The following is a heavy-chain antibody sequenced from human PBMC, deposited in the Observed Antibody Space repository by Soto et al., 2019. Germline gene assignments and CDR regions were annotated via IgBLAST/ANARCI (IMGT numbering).Heavy chain of an antibody. Sequence: EVQLVESGGGLVKPGGSLRLSCAASGFTFSRYTMSWVRQAPGKGLEWVSSITSSSYNMYYADSVRGRFTISRDNAKNSLYLQRISLRAKDTAVYYCARDLGDSTSSSWDYYYGMDVWGQGTTVTVSS. D-gene: IGHD6-6*01. CDR3: ARDLGDSTSSSWDYYYGMDV. CDR2: ITSSSYNM. J-gene: IGHJ6*02. V-gene: IGHV3-21*01. CDR1: GFTFSRYT.